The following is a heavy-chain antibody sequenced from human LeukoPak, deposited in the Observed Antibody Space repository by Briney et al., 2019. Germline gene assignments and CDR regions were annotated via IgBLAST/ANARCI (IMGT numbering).Heavy chain of an antibody. CDR1: GGSISSYY. D-gene: IGHD6-13*01. CDR2: VYYSGST. J-gene: IGHJ6*03. CDR3: ARPSGYPYYYMDV. V-gene: IGHV4-59*01. Sequence: PSETLSLTCTVSGGSISSYYWSWIRQPPGKGLEWIGYVYYSGSTNYSPSLKSRVTMSADTSKNQFSLKLSSVTAADTAVYYCARPSGYPYYYMDVWGKGATVTVSS.